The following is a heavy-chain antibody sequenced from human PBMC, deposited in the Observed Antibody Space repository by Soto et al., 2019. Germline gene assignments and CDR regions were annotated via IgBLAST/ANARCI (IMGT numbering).Heavy chain of an antibody. V-gene: IGHV3-23*01. CDR3: AKATDTAYSDIDY. D-gene: IGHD3-9*01. Sequence: EVKLLESGGGLVQPGGSLRLSCTASGFAFDRFAMNWVRQAPGKGLQWVSSISYSGGSRYYADSVKGRFPVSRNNSKKTLFLQHNNLRAEDTAVYYCAKATDTAYSDIDYWGQGTRVTVAS. CDR1: GFAFDRFA. J-gene: IGHJ4*02. CDR2: ISYSGGSR.